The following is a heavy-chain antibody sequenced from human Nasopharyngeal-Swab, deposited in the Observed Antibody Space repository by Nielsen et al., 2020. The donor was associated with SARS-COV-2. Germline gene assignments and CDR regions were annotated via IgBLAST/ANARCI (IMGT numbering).Heavy chain of an antibody. J-gene: IGHJ4*02. D-gene: IGHD6-13*01. CDR3: ARDGNIAAAAY. Sequence: LTGAASGFTFSSYEMNWVRQAPGKGLEWVSYISSSGSTIYYADSVKGRFTISRDNSKNTLYLQMNSLRAEDTAVYYCARDGNIAAAAYWGQGTLVTVSS. CDR2: ISSSGSTI. V-gene: IGHV3-48*03. CDR1: GFTFSSYE.